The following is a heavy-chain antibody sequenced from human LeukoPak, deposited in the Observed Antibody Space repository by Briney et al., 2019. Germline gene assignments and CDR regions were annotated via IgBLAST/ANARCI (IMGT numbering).Heavy chain of an antibody. CDR3: AREEVTSSNYYYYYMDV. Sequence: ETLSLTCTVSGGSISSYYWSWIRQPAGKGLEWLGRIYTSESTNYNPSLKSRVTISVDKSKNHFSLRLSSVTAADTAVYYCAREEVTSSNYYYYYMDVWGKGTTVTVSS. D-gene: IGHD2-21*02. CDR1: GGSISSYY. J-gene: IGHJ6*03. CDR2: IYTSEST. V-gene: IGHV4-4*07.